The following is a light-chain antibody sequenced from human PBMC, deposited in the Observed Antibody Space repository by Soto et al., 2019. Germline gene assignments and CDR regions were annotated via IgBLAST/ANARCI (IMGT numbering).Light chain of an antibody. V-gene: IGKV3D-15*01. CDR2: GTS. CDR3: QQYHIWPPWT. Sequence: RMHPPATLSVSKEERVTLSCRAIQSLSSSYLAWYQQKPGQAPRLLIYGTSIRATGIPDRFTGSGSGTEFTLTISSLQSEDFAVYYCQQYHIWPPWTSGQGTKVDVK. CDR1: QSLSSSY. J-gene: IGKJ1*01.